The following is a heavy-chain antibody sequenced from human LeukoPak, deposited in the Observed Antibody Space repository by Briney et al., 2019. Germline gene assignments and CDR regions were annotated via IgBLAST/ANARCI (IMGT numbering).Heavy chain of an antibody. CDR3: ARGGGLDV. J-gene: IGHJ6*02. CDR2: ISGSGLST. V-gene: IGHV3-23*01. CDR1: GFTFSTYA. D-gene: IGHD3-16*01. Sequence: SGGSLRLSCAASGFTFSTYAMSWVRQAPGKGLEWVSGISGSGLSTSYADSVKGRFTISRDNAKNSLYLQMSNLRAEDTAVYFCARGGGLDVWGQGATVTVSS.